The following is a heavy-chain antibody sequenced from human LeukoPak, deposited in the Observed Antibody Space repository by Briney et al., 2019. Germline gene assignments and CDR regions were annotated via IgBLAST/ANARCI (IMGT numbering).Heavy chain of an antibody. Sequence: SETLSLTCTVSGGSISSGGYYWSWIRQHPGKGLEWIGYIYYSGSTNYNPSLRSRVTISVDTSKNQFSLKLSSVTAADTAVYYCARGGDSDAFDIWGQGTMVTVSS. J-gene: IGHJ3*02. CDR2: IYYSGST. CDR3: ARGGDSDAFDI. V-gene: IGHV4-61*08. D-gene: IGHD3-16*01. CDR1: GGSISSGGYY.